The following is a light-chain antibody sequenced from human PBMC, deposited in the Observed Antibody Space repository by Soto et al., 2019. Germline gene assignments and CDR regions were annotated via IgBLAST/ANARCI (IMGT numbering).Light chain of an antibody. Sequence: IQMTQSPSSLSASVGDRVTITCQASQDIRHYLNWYQHKPGEAPKLPIYDASNLETGVPSRFSGSGSGTHFTLTITTLQPEDISTYYCQQYDNLPLTFGGGTKVE. J-gene: IGKJ4*01. CDR3: QQYDNLPLT. V-gene: IGKV1-33*01. CDR2: DAS. CDR1: QDIRHY.